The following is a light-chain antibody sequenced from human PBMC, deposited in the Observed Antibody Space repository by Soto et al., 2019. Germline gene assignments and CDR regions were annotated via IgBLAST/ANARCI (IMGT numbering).Light chain of an antibody. CDR2: GAS. V-gene: IGKV3-15*01. J-gene: IGKJ2*01. Sequence: EIVMTQSTATLSVSPGERATLSCRASQSVSSNLAWYQQKPGQAPRLLIYGASTRATGIPGRFSGSGSGTEFTLTIRSLHTEDFAVYYCQQYSNWPYTFGQRTNLEIK. CDR1: QSVSSN. CDR3: QQYSNWPYT.